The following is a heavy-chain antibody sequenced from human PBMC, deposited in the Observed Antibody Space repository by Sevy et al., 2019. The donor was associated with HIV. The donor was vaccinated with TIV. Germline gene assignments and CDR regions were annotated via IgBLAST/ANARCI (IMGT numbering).Heavy chain of an antibody. Sequence: GGSLRLSCAASRLTFSSSSVNWVRQAPGKGLEWVSYISSSSTTIYYADSVKGRFTISRDNAKNSLYLQMNSLRDEDTDVYYCARGFMGADYSDGMDLWGQGTTVTVSS. V-gene: IGHV3-48*02. J-gene: IGHJ6*01. CDR1: RLTFSSSS. CDR3: ARGFMGADYSDGMDL. CDR2: ISSSSTTI. D-gene: IGHD3-3*01.